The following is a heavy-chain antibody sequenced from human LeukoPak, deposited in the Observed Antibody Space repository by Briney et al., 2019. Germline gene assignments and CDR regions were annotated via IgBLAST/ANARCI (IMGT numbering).Heavy chain of an antibody. V-gene: IGHV4-34*01. J-gene: IGHJ4*02. CDR2: INHSGST. D-gene: IGHD6-13*01. Sequence: SETLSLTCAVYGGSFSGYYWSWIRQPPGKGLEWIGEINHSGSTNYNPSLKSRVTISVDTSKNQFSLKLSSVTAADTAVYYRARGRVFDYWGQGTLVTVSS. CDR1: GGSFSGYY. CDR3: ARGRVFDY.